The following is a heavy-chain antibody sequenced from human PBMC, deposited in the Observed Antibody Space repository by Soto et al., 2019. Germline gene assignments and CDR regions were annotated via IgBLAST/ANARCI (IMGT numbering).Heavy chain of an antibody. CDR1: GGTFSSST. Sequence: QVQLVQSGAEMKKPGSSVKVSCKASGGTFSSSTLTWVRQAPGQGLEWMGKIIPILALASYAQKFQGRVTITADKSTSTAYMELSSLRSEDTAVYYCATFPYRYGDNDAFDTWGQGTMVTVSS. V-gene: IGHV1-69*02. J-gene: IGHJ3*02. D-gene: IGHD3-16*02. CDR3: ATFPYRYGDNDAFDT. CDR2: IIPILALA.